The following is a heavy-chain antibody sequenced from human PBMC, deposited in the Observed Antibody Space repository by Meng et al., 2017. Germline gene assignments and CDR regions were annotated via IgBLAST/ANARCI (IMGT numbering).Heavy chain of an antibody. D-gene: IGHD6-19*01. CDR1: GYSFTSYW. CDR3: AKHLSSGWYDRGAFDI. J-gene: IGHJ3*02. V-gene: IGHV5-51*01. Sequence: EFLKISCKGSGYSFTSYWIGWVRQMPGKGLEWMGIIYPGDSDTRYSPSFQGQVTISADKSISTAYLQWSSLKASDTAMYYCAKHLSSGWYDRGAFDIWGQGTMVTVSS. CDR2: IYPGDSDT.